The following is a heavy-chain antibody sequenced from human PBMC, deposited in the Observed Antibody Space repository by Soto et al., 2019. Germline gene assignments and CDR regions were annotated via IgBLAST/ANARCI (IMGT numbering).Heavy chain of an antibody. CDR2: IYHSGST. Sequence: SETLSLTCAVSGGSISSSNWWSWVRQPPGKGLEWIGEIYHSGSTNYNPSLKSRVTISVDKSKNQFSLKLSSVTAADTAVYYCARRKIAEAGSYYFDYWGQGTLVTVSS. D-gene: IGHD6-13*01. J-gene: IGHJ4*02. CDR1: GGSISSSNW. V-gene: IGHV4-4*02. CDR3: ARRKIAEAGSYYFDY.